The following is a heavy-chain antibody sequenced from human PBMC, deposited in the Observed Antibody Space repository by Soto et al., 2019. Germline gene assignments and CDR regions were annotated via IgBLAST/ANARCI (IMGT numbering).Heavy chain of an antibody. V-gene: IGHV3-23*01. Sequence: ESLRLSCAASGFGFRTYAMGWVRQAPGKGLEWVSVITNSGASTYYADSVKGRFTISRDKSGNTLYLHMSSLRAEDRAIYYCSKYAARTNGCYYFDSLGQGTPVNVSS. CDR1: GFGFRTYA. J-gene: IGHJ4*02. D-gene: IGHD2-15*01. CDR3: SKYAARTNGCYYFDS. CDR2: ITNSGAST.